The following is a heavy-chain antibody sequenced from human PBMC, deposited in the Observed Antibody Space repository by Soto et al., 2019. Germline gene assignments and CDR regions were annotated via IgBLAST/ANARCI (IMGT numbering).Heavy chain of an antibody. V-gene: IGHV3-23*01. J-gene: IGHJ4*02. CDR3: AKDVHPFVVVTASDY. Sequence: GGSLRLSCAASGFTFSSYAMSWVRQAPGKGLEWVSGISGSGGSTYYADSVKGRFTISRDNSKNTLYLQINSLRAEDTAVYYCAKDVHPFVVVTASDYWGQGTLVTVSS. CDR1: GFTFSSYA. D-gene: IGHD2-21*02. CDR2: ISGSGGST.